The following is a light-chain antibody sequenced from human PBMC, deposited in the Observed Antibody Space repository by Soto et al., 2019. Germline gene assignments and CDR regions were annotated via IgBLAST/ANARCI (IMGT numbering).Light chain of an antibody. CDR2: FDS. J-gene: IGLJ2*01. Sequence: SYELTQPPSVSVAPGKTARITCGGNNIGSKSVHWYQQKLGQTPILVIYFDSDRPSGIPERFSGSNSGNTATLTISRVEAGDEADYYCQVWDSSSDHVVFGGRTKLTVL. CDR3: QVWDSSSDHVV. V-gene: IGLV3-21*04. CDR1: NIGSKS.